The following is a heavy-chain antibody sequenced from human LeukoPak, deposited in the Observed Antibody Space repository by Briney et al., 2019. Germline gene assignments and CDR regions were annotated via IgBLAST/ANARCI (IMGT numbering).Heavy chain of an antibody. J-gene: IGHJ4*02. Sequence: KFGGALRLSRAPSGFTFSNALLSWVRQAPGKGLEWVGRIKIKTDGGTTDYDAPVKGRFTISRDDSKNTLYLQMNSLKTEDTAVYYCTTVTYYYGSGSYYKDDYWGQGTLVTVSS. D-gene: IGHD3-10*01. V-gene: IGHV3-15*01. CDR1: GFTFSNAL. CDR3: TTVTYYYGSGSYYKDDY. CDR2: IKIKTDGGTT.